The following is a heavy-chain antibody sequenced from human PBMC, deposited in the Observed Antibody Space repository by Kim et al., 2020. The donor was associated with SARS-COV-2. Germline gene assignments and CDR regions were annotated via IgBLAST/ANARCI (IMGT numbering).Heavy chain of an antibody. D-gene: IGHD3-22*01. V-gene: IGHV4-39*01. CDR2: ISYSGDSGAT. Sequence: SETLSLTCTVSGDSVTSTSYSWGWIRQPPGKGLEWIGTISYSGDSGATYYNPSLKSRVTMSVDTSKNQFSLKLNSVTAADTAVFYCARFPGDPNYFYDSSGHHDYWGQGALVTVSS. CDR1: GDSVTSTSYS. J-gene: IGHJ4*02. CDR3: ARFPGDPNYFYDSSGHHDY.